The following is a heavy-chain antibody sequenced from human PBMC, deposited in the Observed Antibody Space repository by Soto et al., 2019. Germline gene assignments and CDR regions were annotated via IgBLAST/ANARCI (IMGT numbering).Heavy chain of an antibody. V-gene: IGHV4-31*03. CDR3: AREVLRLGELSYNFFDY. Sequence: SETLSLTCTVSGGSISSGGYYWSWIRQHPGKGLEWIGYIYYSGSTYYNPSLKSRVTISVDTSKNQFSLKLSSVTAADTAVYYCAREVLRLGELSYNFFDYWGQGTLVTVSS. CDR1: GGSISSGGYY. D-gene: IGHD3-16*02. CDR2: IYYSGST. J-gene: IGHJ4*02.